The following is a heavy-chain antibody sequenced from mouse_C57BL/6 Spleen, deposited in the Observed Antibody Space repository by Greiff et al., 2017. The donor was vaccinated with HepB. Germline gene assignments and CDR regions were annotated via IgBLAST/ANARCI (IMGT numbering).Heavy chain of an antibody. CDR2: IYPGDGDT. J-gene: IGHJ3*01. CDR1: GYAFSSSW. D-gene: IGHD2-5*01. Sequence: VMLVESGPELVKPGASVKISCKASGYAFSSSWMNWVKQRPGKGLEWIGRIYPGDGDTNYNGKFKGKATLTADKSSSTAYMQLSSLTSEDSAVYVCARERVYYSNAWFAYWGQGTLVTVSA. V-gene: IGHV1-82*01. CDR3: ARERVYYSNAWFAY.